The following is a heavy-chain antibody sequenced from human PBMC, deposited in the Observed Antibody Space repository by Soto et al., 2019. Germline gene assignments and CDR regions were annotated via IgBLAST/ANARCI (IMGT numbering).Heavy chain of an antibody. CDR1: GGTFSSYT. J-gene: IGHJ4*02. D-gene: IGHD4-17*01. CDR3: ARDDPSNDYGDYKFDY. V-gene: IGHV1-69*08. CDR2: IIRILGIA. Sequence: QVQLVQSGAEVKKPGSSVKVSCKASGGTFSSYTISWVRQAPGQGLEWMGRIIRILGIANYAQKFQGRGTITADKSTSTAYMELSSLRSEDTAVYYCARDDPSNDYGDYKFDYWGQGTLVTVSS.